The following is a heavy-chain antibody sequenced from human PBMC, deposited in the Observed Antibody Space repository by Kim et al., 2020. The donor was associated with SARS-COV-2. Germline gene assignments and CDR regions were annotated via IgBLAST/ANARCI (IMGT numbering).Heavy chain of an antibody. J-gene: IGHJ6*02. D-gene: IGHD3-3*01. CDR3: ARXXXXXFGVVGHSPGXXX. CDR1: GFTFSSYA. V-gene: IGHV3-30-3*01. Sequence: GGSLRLSCAASGFTFSSYAMHWVRQAPGKGLEWVAVISYDGSNKYYADSVKGRFTXXXXNSKNTLYLQMXXXRAEDTAVYYCARXXXXXFGVVGHSPGXXXWGQXXXVTVSS. CDR2: ISYDGSNK.